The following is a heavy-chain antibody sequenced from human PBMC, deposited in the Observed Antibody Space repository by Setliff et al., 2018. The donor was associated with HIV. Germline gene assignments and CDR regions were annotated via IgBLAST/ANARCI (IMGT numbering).Heavy chain of an antibody. CDR2: IYPGDSDT. CDR1: GYSFTDYW. V-gene: IGHV5-51*01. D-gene: IGHD4-17*01. CDR3: ARLVFGDDGGGFDS. Sequence: GASLKISCKGSGYSFTDYWIGWVRQMPGKGLDWMGVIYPGDSDTRYSPSFQGQVTVSADNSITTAYLQWSSLKASDTAMYYCARLVFGDDGGGFDSWGQGTLVTVSS. J-gene: IGHJ4*02.